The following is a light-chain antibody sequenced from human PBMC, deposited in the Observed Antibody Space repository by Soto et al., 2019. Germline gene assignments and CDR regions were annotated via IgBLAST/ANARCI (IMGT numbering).Light chain of an antibody. CDR3: QQYNNWPPTWT. CDR1: QSVSSSY. V-gene: IGKV3-20*01. J-gene: IGKJ1*01. CDR2: GAS. Sequence: EIVLTQSPGTLSLSPGERATLSCRASQSVSSSYLAWYQQKPGQAPRLLIYGASSRATGIPDRFSGSASGTDFTLTINRLEPEDFAVYYCQQYNNWPPTWTFGQGTKVDI.